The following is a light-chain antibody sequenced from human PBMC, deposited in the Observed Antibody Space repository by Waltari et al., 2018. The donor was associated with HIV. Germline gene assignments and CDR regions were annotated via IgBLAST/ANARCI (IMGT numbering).Light chain of an antibody. J-gene: IGKJ1*01. CDR1: QTVLYNSNNKNH. CDR2: WAS. CDR3: QQFFTFPRT. Sequence: DIVMTQSPDSLAVSLCERATISCKSSQTVLYNSNNKNHLAWYQQKAGQPPKLLIYWASIREIGVPERFTGSGSGTDFNLTISSLRADDVAVYYCQQFFTFPRTFGQGTKVEI. V-gene: IGKV4-1*01.